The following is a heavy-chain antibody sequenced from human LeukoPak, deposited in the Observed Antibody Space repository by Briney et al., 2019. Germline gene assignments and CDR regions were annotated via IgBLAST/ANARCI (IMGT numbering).Heavy chain of an antibody. CDR3: ARRVAIRVDL. CDR1: GGSISSYY. V-gene: IGHV4-59*08. J-gene: IGHJ2*01. Sequence: SETLSLTCTVSGGSISSYYWSWIRQPPGKGLEWIGYIYYSGSTNYNPSLKSRVTISVDTSKNQFSLKLSSVTAADTAVYYCARRVAIRVDLWGRGTLVTVSS. CDR2: IYYSGST. D-gene: IGHD2-15*01.